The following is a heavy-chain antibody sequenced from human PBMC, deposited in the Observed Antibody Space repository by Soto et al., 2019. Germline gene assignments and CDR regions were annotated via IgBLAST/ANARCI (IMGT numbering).Heavy chain of an antibody. CDR3: ARDKPQQIVGYNYYYGLDV. J-gene: IGHJ6*02. D-gene: IGHD6-6*01. CDR2: IATHDGSS. Sequence: QVPLLQSGPEVKRPGASVKVSCQASGYTFTAYGLNWVRRAQGRGLEWMGRIATHDGSSVSAQRLQGRLTLTRDSFTSTAYMELGGLTSDDTAVYYCARDKPQQIVGYNYYYGLDVWGQGTTVTVSS. CDR1: GYTFTAYG. V-gene: IGHV1-18*04.